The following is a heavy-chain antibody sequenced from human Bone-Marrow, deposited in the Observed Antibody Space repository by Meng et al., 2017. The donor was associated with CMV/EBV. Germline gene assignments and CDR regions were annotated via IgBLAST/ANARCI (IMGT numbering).Heavy chain of an antibody. V-gene: IGHV1-69*10. J-gene: IGHJ3*02. Sequence: SVKVSCKASGGTFSSYAISWVRQAPGQGLEWMGGIIPILGIANYAKKFQGRVTITADKSTSTAYMELSSLRSEDTAVYYCARGHFWYGGNSYAFDIWGQGTMVTVSS. D-gene: IGHD4-23*01. CDR2: IIPILGIA. CDR3: ARGHFWYGGNSYAFDI. CDR1: GGTFSSYA.